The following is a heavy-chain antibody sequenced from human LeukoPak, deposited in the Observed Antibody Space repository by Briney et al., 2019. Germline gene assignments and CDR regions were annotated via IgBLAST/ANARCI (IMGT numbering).Heavy chain of an antibody. CDR1: GGSFSGHY. CDR3: ARDSGGYSFGGSWFFDY. Sequence: SETLSLTCAVYGGSFSGHYWSWIRQPPGKGLEWTGEINHSGSNTYNPSLKSRVTISVDTSKNQFSLQLNSVTPEDTAVYYCARDSGGYSFGGSWFFDYWGQGTLVTVSS. V-gene: IGHV4-34*01. D-gene: IGHD4-23*01. J-gene: IGHJ4*02. CDR2: INHSGSN.